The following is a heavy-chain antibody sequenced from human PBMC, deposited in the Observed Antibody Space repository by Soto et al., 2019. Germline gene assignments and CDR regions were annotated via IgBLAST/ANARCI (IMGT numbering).Heavy chain of an antibody. Sequence: EVQLVESGGGLVQPGGSLRLSCAASGFTVSSNYMSWVRQAPGKGLEWVSVIYSGGSTYYADSVKGRFTISRDNSKNTLYLQENGLRAADTAVYYCARQAVADLRAFDTWGQGTLVTVSS. D-gene: IGHD6-19*01. CDR2: IYSGGST. V-gene: IGHV3-66*04. CDR3: ARQAVADLRAFDT. J-gene: IGHJ5*02. CDR1: GFTVSSNY.